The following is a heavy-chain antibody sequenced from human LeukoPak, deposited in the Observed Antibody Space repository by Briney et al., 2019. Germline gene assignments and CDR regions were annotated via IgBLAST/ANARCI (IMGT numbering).Heavy chain of an antibody. V-gene: IGHV4-59*01. CDR1: GGSISNYY. D-gene: IGHD2-2*01. CDR3: ARFSISWSYFDS. CDR2: VFYSGST. J-gene: IGHJ4*02. Sequence: KASETLSLTCTVSGGSISNYYWSWIRQPPGKGLEWIGYVFYSGSTNYNPSLKSRVTISVGTSNNQFSLKLRSVTAADTAVYYCARFSISWSYFDSWGQGTLVTVSS.